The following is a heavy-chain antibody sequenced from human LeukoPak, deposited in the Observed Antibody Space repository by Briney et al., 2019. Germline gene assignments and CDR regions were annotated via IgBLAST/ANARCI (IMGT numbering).Heavy chain of an antibody. D-gene: IGHD6-13*01. CDR1: VYTFTTYF. Sequence: ASVTVSCKASVYTFTTYFMHWVRQAPGQGLEWMGIINPSGGSTSYAQKFQGRVTMTRDTSTSTVYMELSSLRSEDTAVYFCASDREAAAGTGFLGYYYMDVWGKGTTVTVSS. CDR3: ASDREAAAGTGFLGYYYMDV. J-gene: IGHJ6*03. CDR2: INPSGGST. V-gene: IGHV1-46*01.